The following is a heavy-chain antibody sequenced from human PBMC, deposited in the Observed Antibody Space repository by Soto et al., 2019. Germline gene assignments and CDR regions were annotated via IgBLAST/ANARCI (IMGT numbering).Heavy chain of an antibody. D-gene: IGHD3-10*01. V-gene: IGHV1-18*01. CDR3: AIEVEGSYSPADF. CDR2: GSSYNGNT. CDR1: GYTFTDHG. J-gene: IGHJ4*02. Sequence: QVQLVQSGPEVKKPGASVTVSCKTSGYTFTDHGIDWVRQAPGQGLGWVGWGSSYNGNTNYAYNLKDRVIMTTDPSTSTAYMELRGLRSDDTAVYYWAIEVEGSYSPADFWGQGTPVTVSS.